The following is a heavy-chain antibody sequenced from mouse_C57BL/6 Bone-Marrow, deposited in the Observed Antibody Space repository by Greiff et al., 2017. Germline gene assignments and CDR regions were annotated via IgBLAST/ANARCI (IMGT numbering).Heavy chain of an antibody. V-gene: IGHV5-4*03. CDR1: GFTFSSYA. CDR3: ARRDWVDY. D-gene: IGHD4-1*01. J-gene: IGHJ2*01. Sequence: EVNVVESGGGLVKPGGSLKLSCAASGFTFSSYAISWVRQTPEKRLEWVATISDGGSYTYYPDNVKGRFTISRDNAKNNLYLQMSHLKSEDTAMYYCARRDWVDYWGQGTTLTVSS. CDR2: ISDGGSYT.